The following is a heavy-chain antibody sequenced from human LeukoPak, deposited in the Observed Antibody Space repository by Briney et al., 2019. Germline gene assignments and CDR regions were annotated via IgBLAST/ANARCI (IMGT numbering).Heavy chain of an antibody. J-gene: IGHJ5*02. CDR3: ARGNAYYYGSGSYWGMYNWFDP. Sequence: TPSETLSLTCTVSGGSISSSSYYWGWIRQPPGKGLEWMGSIYYSGSTYYNPSLKSRVTISVDTSKNQFSLKLSSVTAADTAVYYCARGNAYYYGSGSYWGMYNWFDPWGQGTLVTVSS. CDR1: GGSISSSSYY. V-gene: IGHV4-39*01. D-gene: IGHD3-10*01. CDR2: IYYSGST.